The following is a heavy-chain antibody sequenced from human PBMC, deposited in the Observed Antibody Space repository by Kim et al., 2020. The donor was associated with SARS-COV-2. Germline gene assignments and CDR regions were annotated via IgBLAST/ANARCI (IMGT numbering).Heavy chain of an antibody. CDR3: ARENYSGSLLRCAFDI. CDR2: INPNSGGT. J-gene: IGHJ3*02. CDR1: GYTFTGYY. Sequence: ASVKVSCKASGYTFTGYYMHWVRQAPGQGLEWMGWINPNSGGTNYAQKFQGRVTMTRDTSISTAYMELSRLRSDDTAVYYCARENYSGSLLRCAFDIWGQGTMVTVSS. D-gene: IGHD1-26*01. V-gene: IGHV1-2*02.